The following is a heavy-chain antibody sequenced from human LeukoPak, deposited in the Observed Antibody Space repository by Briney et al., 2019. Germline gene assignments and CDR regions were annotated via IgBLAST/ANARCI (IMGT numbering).Heavy chain of an antibody. J-gene: IGHJ4*02. Sequence: SETLSLTCTGSGASISRYYWSWIRQPPGKGLEWIGDIYYSGSIKYNPSLKSRVTMSVDTSKNQFSLKLISVTAADTAIYYCARETPSGYYNRPIDYWGQGTLVTVSS. D-gene: IGHD3-22*01. V-gene: IGHV4-59*01. CDR1: GASISRYY. CDR2: IYYSGSI. CDR3: ARETPSGYYNRPIDY.